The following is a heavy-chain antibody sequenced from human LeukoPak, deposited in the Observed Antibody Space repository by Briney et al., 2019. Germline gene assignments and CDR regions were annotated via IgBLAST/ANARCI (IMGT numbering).Heavy chain of an antibody. Sequence: GGSLRLSCSASGFTFSKYAMHWVRQAPGKGLEFVSGINDDWGTTDYADSVKGRFTISRDNSKNTLFLQMNSLRVEDTAVYYCAKWGAQSGNYRVVDCWGRGTLVTVSS. J-gene: IGHJ4*02. CDR3: AKWGAQSGNYRVVDC. D-gene: IGHD3-10*01. CDR1: GFTFSKYA. V-gene: IGHV3-64*04. CDR2: INDDWGTT.